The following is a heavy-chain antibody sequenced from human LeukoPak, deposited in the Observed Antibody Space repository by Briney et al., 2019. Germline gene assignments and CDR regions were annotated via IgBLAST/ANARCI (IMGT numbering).Heavy chain of an antibody. CDR3: ARDSTVTTHFDY. CDR1: GGSISSGSYY. V-gene: IGHV4-61*02. D-gene: IGHD4-11*01. CDR2: IYTSGST. J-gene: IGHJ4*02. Sequence: SETLSLTCTVSGGSISSGSYYWSWIRQPAGTGLEWIGRIYTSGSTNYNPSLKSRVTISVDTSKNQFSLKLSSVTAADTAVYYCARDSTVTTHFDYWGQGTLVTVSS.